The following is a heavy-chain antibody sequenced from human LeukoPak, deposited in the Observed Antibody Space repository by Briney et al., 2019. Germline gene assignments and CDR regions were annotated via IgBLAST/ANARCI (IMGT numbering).Heavy chain of an antibody. Sequence: GGSLRLSCAASGFTFSSYAMIWVRQAPGKGLEWVSAISGSGGSTYYADSVKGRFTISRDNSKNTLYLQMNSLRAEDTAVYYCAKDTDYGDYRLGIYYYYYMDVWGKGTTVTVSS. CDR2: ISGSGGST. CDR3: AKDTDYGDYRLGIYYYYYMDV. CDR1: GFTFSSYA. J-gene: IGHJ6*03. V-gene: IGHV3-23*01. D-gene: IGHD4-17*01.